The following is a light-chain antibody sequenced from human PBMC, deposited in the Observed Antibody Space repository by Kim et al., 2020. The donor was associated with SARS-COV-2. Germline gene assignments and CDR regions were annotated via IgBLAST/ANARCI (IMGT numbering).Light chain of an antibody. Sequence: QSVLTQPPSVSGAPGQRVTISCSGSSSNIGAGYDVHWYQQLPGTAPKLLIYGNSNRPSGVPDRFSGSKSGTSASLTITGLQAEDDADYYCQSYDSNLSGSWMFGGGTKLTVL. CDR1: SSNIGAGYD. CDR2: GNS. CDR3: QSYDSNLSGSWM. J-gene: IGLJ3*02. V-gene: IGLV1-40*01.